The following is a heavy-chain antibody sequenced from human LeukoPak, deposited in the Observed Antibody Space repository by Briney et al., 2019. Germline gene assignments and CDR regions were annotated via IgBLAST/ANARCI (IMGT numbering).Heavy chain of an antibody. J-gene: IGHJ4*02. CDR3: ARVNYGDYPSHFDY. CDR2: IYYSGST. V-gene: IGHV4-61*08. CDR1: GGSFSSGGYY. Sequence: SQTLSLTCTVSGGSFSSGGYYWSWIRQPPGKGLEWIGYIYYSGSTNYNPSLKSRVTISVDTSKNQFSLKLSSVTAADTAVYYCARVNYGDYPSHFDYCGQGTLVTVSS. D-gene: IGHD4-17*01.